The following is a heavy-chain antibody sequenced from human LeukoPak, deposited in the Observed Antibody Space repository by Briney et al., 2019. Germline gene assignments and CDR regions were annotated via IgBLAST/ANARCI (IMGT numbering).Heavy chain of an antibody. J-gene: IGHJ5*02. Sequence: ASVKVSCKASGYTFTSYAMHWVRQAPGQRLEWMGWINAGNGNTKYSQKFQGRVTITRDTSASTAYMELSSLRSEDTAVYYCARSYSDILPGYQKTTWFAPWAREPWSPSPQ. CDR1: GYTFTSYA. CDR2: INAGNGNT. V-gene: IGHV1-3*01. D-gene: IGHD3-9*01. CDR3: ARSYSDILPGYQKTTWFAP.